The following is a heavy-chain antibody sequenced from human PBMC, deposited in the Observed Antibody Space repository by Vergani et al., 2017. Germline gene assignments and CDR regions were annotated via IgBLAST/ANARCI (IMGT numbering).Heavy chain of an antibody. CDR2: IYYSGST. CDR3: ARVRRDDSSGYYYYYGMDV. V-gene: IGHV4-34*01. CDR1: GGSFSGYY. Sequence: QVQLPQWGAGLLKPSETLSLTCAVYGGSFSGYYWSWIRQPPGKGLEWIGYIYYSGSTYYNPSLKSRVTISVDTSKNQFSLKLSSVTAADTAVYYCARVRRDDSSGYYYYYGMDVWGQGTTVTVSS. J-gene: IGHJ6*02. D-gene: IGHD3-22*01.